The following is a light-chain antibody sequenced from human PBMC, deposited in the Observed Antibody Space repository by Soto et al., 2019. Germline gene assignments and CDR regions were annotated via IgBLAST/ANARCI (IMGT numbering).Light chain of an antibody. CDR3: HQFGSSPQT. Sequence: VSQSVTSNHIAWYQQKPGQAPRLLIYGPSSRATGIPERFSGSGSGTDFTLSISRLEPEDFAVYFCHQFGSSPQTFGHGTKVDIK. V-gene: IGKV3-20*01. CDR1: QSVTSNH. CDR2: GPS. J-gene: IGKJ1*01.